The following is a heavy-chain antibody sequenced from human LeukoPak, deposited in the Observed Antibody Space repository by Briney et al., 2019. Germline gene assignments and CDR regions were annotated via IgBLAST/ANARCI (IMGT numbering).Heavy chain of an antibody. V-gene: IGHV4-38-2*02. CDR2: IHYTGST. J-gene: IGHJ4*02. D-gene: IGHD1-26*01. Sequence: SETLSLTCTVSGYSISSAYYWGWMRQPPGKGLEWIGTIHYTGSTDYNPSLKSRVTLSVDTSKNQFSLRLSAVTAADTAVYYCARRPLVGGIDSWGQGALVTVSS. CDR1: GYSISSAYY. CDR3: ARRPLVGGIDS.